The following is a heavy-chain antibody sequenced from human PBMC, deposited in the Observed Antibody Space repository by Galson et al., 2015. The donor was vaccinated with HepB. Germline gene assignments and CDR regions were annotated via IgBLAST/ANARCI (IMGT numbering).Heavy chain of an antibody. J-gene: IGHJ4*02. Sequence: SLRLSCAAPGFTVSSYAMNWVRQAPGKGLEWIGNIKPDGTEKYYADSMKGRSTIYRDNARNSVYLQIYNVRADDTAVYYCTSTSMASPGHHWGQGTLVTVSS. V-gene: IGHV3-7*03. CDR3: TSTSMASPGHH. CDR2: IKPDGTEK. D-gene: IGHD6-13*01. CDR1: GFTVSSYA.